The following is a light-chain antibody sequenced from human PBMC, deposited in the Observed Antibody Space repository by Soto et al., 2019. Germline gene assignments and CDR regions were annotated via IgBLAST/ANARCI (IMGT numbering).Light chain of an antibody. V-gene: IGKV1-33*01. J-gene: IGKJ4*01. CDR2: DAS. CDR1: QGINHC. CDR3: QQYDSLPLT. Sequence: DLQMTQSPSSLSASVGDRVTITCQASQGINHCLNWYQQKPGKAPNLLIYDASNLETGVPSRFSGSGSGTDFTSTISSLQPEDIGTYYCQQYDSLPLTFGGGAKVEIK.